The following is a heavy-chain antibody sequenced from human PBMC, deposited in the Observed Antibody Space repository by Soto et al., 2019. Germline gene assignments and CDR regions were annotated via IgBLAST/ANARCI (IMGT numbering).Heavy chain of an antibody. J-gene: IGHJ4*02. CDR1: GGSFSGYY. V-gene: IGHV4-34*01. CDR2: INHSGST. CDR3: ARGGGCSGGACYFDY. D-gene: IGHD2-15*01. Sequence: QVQLQQWSAGLLKPSETLSLTCAVYGGSFSGYYWSWIRQPPGKGLECIGEINHSGSTNYNPSLKSRVTISVDTSKNQFFLKVRSVTAADTAVYYCARGGGCSGGACYFDYWGQGTLVTVAS.